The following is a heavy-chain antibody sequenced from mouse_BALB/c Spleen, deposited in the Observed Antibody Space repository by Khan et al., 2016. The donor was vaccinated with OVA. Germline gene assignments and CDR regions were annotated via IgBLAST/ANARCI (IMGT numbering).Heavy chain of an antibody. V-gene: IGHV5-9-3*01. J-gene: IGHJ3*01. CDR2: ISSGGDYT. CDR1: GFTFSTNA. D-gene: IGHD1-1*01. CDR3: ARHNYGPFAY. Sequence: EVELVESGGGLVKPGGPLKLSCAASGFTFSTNAMSWVRQTPEKRLDWVATISSGGDYTYYPDSVKGRFTISRDNAKNTLSPQMSSLRSEDTAIYYCARHNYGPFAYWGQGTLVTGSA.